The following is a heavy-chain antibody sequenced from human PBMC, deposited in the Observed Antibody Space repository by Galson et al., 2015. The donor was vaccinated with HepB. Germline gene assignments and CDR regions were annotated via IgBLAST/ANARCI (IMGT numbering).Heavy chain of an antibody. J-gene: IGHJ4*02. CDR3: ARAWGAARPADY. CDR1: GASITSSY. V-gene: IGHV4-59*01. CDR2: IYYSRST. Sequence: SETLSLTCTVSGASITSSYWSWIRQPPGNGLEWIGYIYYSRSTNYNPSLKSRVTMSVDTSKNQFSLKLTSVTAADTAVYYCARAWGAARPADYWGQGTLVTVSS. D-gene: IGHD6-6*01.